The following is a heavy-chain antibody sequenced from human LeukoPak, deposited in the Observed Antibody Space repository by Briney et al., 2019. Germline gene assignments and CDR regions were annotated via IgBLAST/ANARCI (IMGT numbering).Heavy chain of an antibody. J-gene: IGHJ4*02. V-gene: IGHV3-20*04. Sequence: GGSLRLSCAASGFTFDDYGMSWVRQAPGKGLEWVSGINWNGGSTGYADSVKGRFTISSDNAKNSLYLQMNSLRAEDTALYYCARSFGATVTTPDFHWGQGTLVTVSS. CDR1: GFTFDDYG. CDR2: INWNGGST. CDR3: ARSFGATVTTPDFH. D-gene: IGHD4-17*01.